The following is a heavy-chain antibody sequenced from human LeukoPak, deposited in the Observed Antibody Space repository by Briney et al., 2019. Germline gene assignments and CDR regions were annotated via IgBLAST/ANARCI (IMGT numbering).Heavy chain of an antibody. CDR3: AKGSGSGWYGWFAP. J-gene: IGHJ5*02. CDR1: GFTFGSYA. D-gene: IGHD6-19*01. Sequence: GSLRLSCAASGFTFGSYAMTWVRQAPGKGLEWVSSIDASGGSTYYADSVKGRFTISRDNSENTFYLQMNTLRADDTAVYYCAKGSGSGWYGWFAPWGQGTLVTVSS. CDR2: IDASGGST. V-gene: IGHV3-23*01.